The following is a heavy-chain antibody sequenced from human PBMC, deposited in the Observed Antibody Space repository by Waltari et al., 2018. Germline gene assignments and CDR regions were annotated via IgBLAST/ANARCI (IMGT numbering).Heavy chain of an antibody. Sequence: QVQLVESGGGVVQPGRSLRLSCAASGFTFSRYGMPWVRQAPGKGLEWVAVIWYDGSNKYYADSVKGRFTISRDNSKNTLYLQMNSLRAEDTAVYYCAGRQWLAKYGMDVWGQGTTVTVSS. D-gene: IGHD6-19*01. J-gene: IGHJ6*02. CDR3: AGRQWLAKYGMDV. CDR2: IWYDGSNK. CDR1: GFTFSRYG. V-gene: IGHV3-33*01.